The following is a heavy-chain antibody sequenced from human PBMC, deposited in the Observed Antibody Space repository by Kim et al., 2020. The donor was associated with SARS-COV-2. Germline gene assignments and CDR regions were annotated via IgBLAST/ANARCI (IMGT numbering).Heavy chain of an antibody. CDR1: GDSISSGGFY. V-gene: IGHV4-31*03. CDR2: IYYSGST. Sequence: SETLSLTCTVSGDSISSGGFYWSWIRQHPGKGLEWIGYIYYSGSTYYNPSLKSRVTISVDTSKNQFSLKLNSMTAADTAVYYCARGSVWGTFEYWGQGTL. D-gene: IGHD3-16*01. J-gene: IGHJ4*02. CDR3: ARGSVWGTFEY.